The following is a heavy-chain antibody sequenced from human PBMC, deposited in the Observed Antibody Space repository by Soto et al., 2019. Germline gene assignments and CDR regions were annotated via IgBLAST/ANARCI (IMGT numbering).Heavy chain of an antibody. CDR1: GYSFTSYW. CDR3: VYHYGSGTYYGMDV. J-gene: IGHJ6*02. V-gene: IGHV5-10-1*01. CDR2: IDPSDSYT. D-gene: IGHD3-10*01. Sequence: GESLKISCKGSGYSFTSYWISWVRQMPGKGLEWMGRIDPSDSYTNYSPSFQGHVTISADKSISTAYLQWSSLKASDTAMYYCVYHYGSGTYYGMDVWGQGTTVTVSS.